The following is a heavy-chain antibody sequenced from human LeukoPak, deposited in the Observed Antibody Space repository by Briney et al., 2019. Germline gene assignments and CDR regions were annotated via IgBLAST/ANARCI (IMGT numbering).Heavy chain of an antibody. D-gene: IGHD4-17*01. Sequence: SETLSLTCTVSGGSISTSNYYWGWVRQPPGKGLEWIGNIFYSGSTYYSPSLRSRVTISLDTSRNQFSLKLSSVTAADTAVYYCARGRGYGDFAGYYYYYYMDVWGKGTTVTVSS. J-gene: IGHJ6*03. CDR2: IFYSGST. CDR1: GGSISTSNYY. V-gene: IGHV4-39*07. CDR3: ARGRGYGDFAGYYYYYYMDV.